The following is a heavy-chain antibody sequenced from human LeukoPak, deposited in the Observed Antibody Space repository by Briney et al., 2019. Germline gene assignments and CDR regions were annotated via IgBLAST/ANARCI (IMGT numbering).Heavy chain of an antibody. CDR1: GFTLSSYA. Sequence: QPGRSLRLSCAASGFTLSSYAMHWVRQAPGKGLEWVAVISYDGSNKYYADSVKGRFTISRDSSKNTLYLQMNSLRAEDTAVYYCAPSSPRLGYYFDYWGQGTLLTVSS. CDR2: ISYDGSNK. D-gene: IGHD2-2*01. J-gene: IGHJ4*02. CDR3: APSSPRLGYYFDY. V-gene: IGHV3-30*04.